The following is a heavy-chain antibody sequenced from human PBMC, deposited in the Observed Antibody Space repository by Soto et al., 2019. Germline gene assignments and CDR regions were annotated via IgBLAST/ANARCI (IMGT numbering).Heavy chain of an antibody. J-gene: IGHJ6*02. CDR2: IGAADDP. CDR3: ARAYSGRLPRRAAYYFAMDV. CDR1: GFTFSAYD. V-gene: IGHV3-13*05. D-gene: IGHD2-15*01. Sequence: RLSCAASGFTFSAYDMHWVRQTTGKGLEWVSAIGAADDPYYLGSVKGRFTISRENAKNSLYLQMNSLRAEETAVYYCARAYSGRLPRRAAYYFAMDVWGQGTTVTVSS.